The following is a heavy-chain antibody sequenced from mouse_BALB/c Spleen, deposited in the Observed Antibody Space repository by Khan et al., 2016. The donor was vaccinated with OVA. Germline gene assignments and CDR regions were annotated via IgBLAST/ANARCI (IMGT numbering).Heavy chain of an antibody. Sequence: EVELVESGGDLMKPGGSLKLSCAASGFTFSSFHMSWVRQTPDKRLEWVATISGGGAYTYYPDSVKGRFPISKDSAKSTLYLQMSTLRSDDTGMYYCIRDRDAGGYFFDVWGAGTTVTVSS. J-gene: IGHJ1*01. CDR2: ISGGGAYT. CDR3: IRDRDAGGYFFDV. CDR1: GFTFSSFH. V-gene: IGHV5-6*01. D-gene: IGHD3-2*02.